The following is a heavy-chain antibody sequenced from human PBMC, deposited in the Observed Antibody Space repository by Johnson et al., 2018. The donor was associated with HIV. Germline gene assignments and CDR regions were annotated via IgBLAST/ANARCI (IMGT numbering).Heavy chain of an antibody. Sequence: QVQLVESGGGVVRPGGSLRLSCAASGITFSSYAMHWVRQAPGKGLEWVAVISYDGSNKYYADSVKGRFTISRDNSKNTVYLQMNSLRDEDTSVYYCTIWRWGWAGQEALDIWGPGTMVTVSS. CDR3: TIWRWGWAGQEALDI. D-gene: IGHD5-24*01. J-gene: IGHJ3*02. V-gene: IGHV3-30-3*01. CDR2: ISYDGSNK. CDR1: GITFSSYA.